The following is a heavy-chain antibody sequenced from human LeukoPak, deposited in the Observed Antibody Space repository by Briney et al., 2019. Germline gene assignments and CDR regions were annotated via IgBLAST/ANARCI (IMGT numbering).Heavy chain of an antibody. CDR1: GGSISSYY. V-gene: IGHV4-59*01. D-gene: IGHD3-9*01. CDR3: ARVLTGYYLDYYYMDV. J-gene: IGHJ6*03. Sequence: PSETLSLTCTVSGGSISSYYWSWIRQPPGKGLEWIGYIYYSGSTNYNPSLKSRVTISVDTSKNQFSLKLSSVTAADTAVYYCARVLTGYYLDYYYMDVWGKGTTVTISS. CDR2: IYYSGST.